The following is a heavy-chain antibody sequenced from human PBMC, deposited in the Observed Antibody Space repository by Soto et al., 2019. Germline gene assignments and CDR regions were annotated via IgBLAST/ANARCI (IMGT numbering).Heavy chain of an antibody. CDR2: ISWNSGSI. CDR1: GFTFDDYA. Sequence: EVQLVESGGGLVQPGRSLRLSCAASGFTFDDYAMHWVRQAPGQSLEWVSGISWNSGSIGYADSVKGRFTISRDNAKNSLYLQMNSLRIEDTALYYCAKDRDSSGWLGIDYSGQGTLVTVSS. CDR3: AKDRDSSGWLGIDY. D-gene: IGHD6-19*01. J-gene: IGHJ4*02. V-gene: IGHV3-9*01.